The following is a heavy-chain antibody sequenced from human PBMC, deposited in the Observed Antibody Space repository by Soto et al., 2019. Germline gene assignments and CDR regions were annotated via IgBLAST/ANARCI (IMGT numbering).Heavy chain of an antibody. CDR2: IYYSGST. V-gene: IGHV4-39*01. D-gene: IGHD2-2*01. CDR1: GGSISSSSYY. CDR3: ARRLVPAAMGWFDP. J-gene: IGHJ5*02. Sequence: QLQLQESGPGLVKPSETLSLTCTVSGGSISSSSYYWGWIRQPPGKGLEWIGSIYYSGSTYYNPSLKSRVTISVDTSKNQFSLKLSSVTAADTAVYYCARRLVPAAMGWFDPWGQGTLVTVSS.